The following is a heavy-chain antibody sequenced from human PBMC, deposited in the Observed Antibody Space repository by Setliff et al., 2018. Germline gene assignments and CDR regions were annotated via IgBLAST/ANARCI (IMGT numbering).Heavy chain of an antibody. CDR3: VRDLHWGFDY. J-gene: IGHJ4*02. V-gene: IGHV3-30*02. CDR1: GFTFGDYT. D-gene: IGHD7-27*01. Sequence: GGSLRLSCTTSGFTFGDYTMTWVRQAPGKGLEWVAFIRYDGSNKYYADSVKGRFTISRDNVKNSLFLQMNSLRAEDTAVYYCVRDLHWGFDYWGLGTLVTVPS. CDR2: IRYDGSNK.